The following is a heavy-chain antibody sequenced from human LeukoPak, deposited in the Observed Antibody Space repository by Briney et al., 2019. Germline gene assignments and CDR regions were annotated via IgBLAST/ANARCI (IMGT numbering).Heavy chain of an antibody. Sequence: GGSLRLSCAASGFTFSSYAMSWVSQAPGKGLEWISVISGSGDSTHYADSVKGRFTISRDNSRNTLYLQMDSLRAEDTAVYYCASGTWGQGTLVTVSS. CDR2: ISGSGDST. CDR3: ASGT. D-gene: IGHD1-26*01. V-gene: IGHV3-23*01. CDR1: GFTFSSYA. J-gene: IGHJ5*02.